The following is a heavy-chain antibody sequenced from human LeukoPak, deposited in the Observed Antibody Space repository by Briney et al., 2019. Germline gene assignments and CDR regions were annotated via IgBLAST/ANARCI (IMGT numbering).Heavy chain of an antibody. D-gene: IGHD6-25*01. CDR3: ARRPDFDY. V-gene: IGHV4-34*01. J-gene: IGHJ4*02. CDR1: GGSFSGYY. CDR2: INHSGST. Sequence: SETLSLTCAVYGGSFSGYYWSWIRQPPGKGLEWIGEINHSGSTNYNPSLKSRVTISVDTSKNQFSLKLSSVTAADMAVYYCARRPDFDYWGQGTLVTVSS.